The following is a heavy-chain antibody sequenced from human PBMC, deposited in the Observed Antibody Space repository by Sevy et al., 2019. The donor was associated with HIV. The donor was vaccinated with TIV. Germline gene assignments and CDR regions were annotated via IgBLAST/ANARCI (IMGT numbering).Heavy chain of an antibody. Sequence: ASVKVSCKASGFTFTTSAVQWVRQARGQRLEWIGWIVVGSGNTNYAQKFQERVTITRDMSTSTTYMELSSLRSEDTAVYYCAAGPLNTSVRKGSISGFDYWGQGTLVTVSS. J-gene: IGHJ4*02. CDR3: AAGPLNTSVRKGSISGFDY. CDR1: GFTFTTSA. V-gene: IGHV1-58*01. D-gene: IGHD6-19*01. CDR2: IVVGSGNT.